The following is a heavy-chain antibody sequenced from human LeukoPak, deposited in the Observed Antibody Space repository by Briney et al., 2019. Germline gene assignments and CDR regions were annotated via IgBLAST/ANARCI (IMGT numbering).Heavy chain of an antibody. CDR2: MNPNSGNT. J-gene: IGHJ4*02. Sequence: ASVKVSCKASGYTFTGYYMHWVRQAPGQGLEWMGWMNPNSGNTGYAQKFQGRVTMTRNTSISTAYMELSSLRSEDTAVYYCARGSDYYGSGSDYWGQGTLVTVSS. CDR3: ARGSDYYGSGSDY. CDR1: GYTFTGYY. D-gene: IGHD3-10*01. V-gene: IGHV1-8*02.